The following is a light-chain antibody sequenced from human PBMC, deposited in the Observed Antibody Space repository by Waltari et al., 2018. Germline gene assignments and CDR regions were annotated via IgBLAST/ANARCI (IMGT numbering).Light chain of an antibody. CDR1: SSDIGSYNL. CDR2: EVS. V-gene: IGLV2-23*02. CDR3: CSHSTPDSVL. J-gene: IGLJ2*01. Sequence: QSALTQPASVSGSPGQSITVSCTGSSSDIGSYNLVSWFQQHPGKAPKLLIYEVSHPPSAVSVLFSGSKSGDTASLTLTGLHPEDEADYYCCSHSTPDSVLFGGGTRVTVL.